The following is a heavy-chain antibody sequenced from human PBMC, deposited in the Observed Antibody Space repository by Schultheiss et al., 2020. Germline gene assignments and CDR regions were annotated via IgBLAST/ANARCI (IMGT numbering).Heavy chain of an antibody. D-gene: IGHD3-10*01. CDR3: ARASGEGFDN. Sequence: SETLSLTCTVSGGSISSYYWSWIRQPAGKTLEWIGRIYTSGNTDYNPSLKSRVTMSVDTSKTQFSLKLRSVTAADTAVYYCARASGEGFDNWGQGGLVTVSS. CDR2: IYTSGNT. CDR1: GGSISSYY. J-gene: IGHJ4*02. V-gene: IGHV4-4*07.